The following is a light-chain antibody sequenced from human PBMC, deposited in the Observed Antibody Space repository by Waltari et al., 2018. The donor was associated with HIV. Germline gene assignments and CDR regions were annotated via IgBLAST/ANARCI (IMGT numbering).Light chain of an antibody. J-gene: IGKJ5*01. CDR1: QSVGSSY. CDR2: GAS. Sequence: EIVLTQSPGTLSLSPVERATLACRASQSVGSSYLAWYQQKPGQAPRLLIYGASSRATGIPDRFSGSGSGTDFTLTISGLEPEDFAVYYCQQYGSSRSTFGQGTRLEIK. CDR3: QQYGSSRST. V-gene: IGKV3-20*01.